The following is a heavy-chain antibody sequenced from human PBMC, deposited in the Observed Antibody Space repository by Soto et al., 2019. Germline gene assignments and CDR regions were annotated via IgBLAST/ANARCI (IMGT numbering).Heavy chain of an antibody. V-gene: IGHV4-30-4*01. CDR1: GGSISSGDYY. CDR3: ARVGAPYYYDSWVSYFYDGGAV. CDR2: IYFSGST. Sequence: QVQLQESGPGLVKPSQTLSLTCTVSGGSISSGDYYWGWIRQPPGKGLEWIGYIYFSGSTYYNPSLKSRVTISLDTSKNQFSLRLSSVNAADTAVYYCARVGAPYYYDSWVSYFYDGGAVWGQGTTVTVSS. J-gene: IGHJ6*02. D-gene: IGHD3-10*01.